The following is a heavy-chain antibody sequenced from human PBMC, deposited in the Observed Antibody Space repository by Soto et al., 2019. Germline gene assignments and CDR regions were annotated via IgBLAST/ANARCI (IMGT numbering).Heavy chain of an antibody. D-gene: IGHD5-12*01. V-gene: IGHV3-7*01. Sequence: GGSLRLSCAASGFTFSSYWMSWVRQAPGKGLEWVANIKQDGSEKYYVDSVKGRFTISRDNAKNSLCLQMNSLRAEDTAVYYCASHLRGYSGYDYFYHWGQGTLVTVSS. CDR1: GFTFSSYW. CDR2: IKQDGSEK. CDR3: ASHLRGYSGYDYFYH. J-gene: IGHJ4*02.